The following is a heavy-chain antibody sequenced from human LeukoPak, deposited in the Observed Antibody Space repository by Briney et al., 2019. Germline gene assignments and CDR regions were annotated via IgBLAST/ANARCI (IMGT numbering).Heavy chain of an antibody. D-gene: IGHD4-23*01. CDR1: GFSLSTSGMR. J-gene: IGHJ4*02. CDR3: ARSYGGSTFDY. CDR2: IDRDDDK. Sequence: SGPTLVNPTQTLTLTCTFSGFSLSTSGMRVSWIRQPPGKALEWLARIDRDDDKFYITSLKTRLTISKDTSKNQVVLTMTNMDPVDTATYYCARSYGGSTFDYWGQGTLVTVSS. V-gene: IGHV2-70*04.